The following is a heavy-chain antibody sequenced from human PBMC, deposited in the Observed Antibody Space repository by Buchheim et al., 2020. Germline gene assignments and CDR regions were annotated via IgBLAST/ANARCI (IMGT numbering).Heavy chain of an antibody. CDR3: ARYCSGGSCYSTDSNFDY. V-gene: IGHV3-23*01. CDR1: GFTFSSYA. CDR2: ISGSGGST. D-gene: IGHD2-15*01. J-gene: IGHJ4*02. Sequence: EVQLLESGGGLVQPGGSLRLSCAASGFTFSSYAMSWVRQAPGKGLEWVSAISGSGGSTYYADSVKGRFTISRDNAKNSLYLQMDSLRAEDTAVYYCARYCSGGSCYSTDSNFDYWGQGTL.